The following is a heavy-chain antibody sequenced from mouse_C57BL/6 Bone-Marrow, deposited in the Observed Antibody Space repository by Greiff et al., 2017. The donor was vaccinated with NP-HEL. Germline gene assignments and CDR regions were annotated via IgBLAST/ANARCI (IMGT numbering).Heavy chain of an antibody. CDR2: INSDGGST. V-gene: IGHV5-2*01. D-gene: IGHD2-2*01. CDR3: ARLWLRRGRFAY. CDR1: EYEFPSHD. Sequence: EVKLMESGGGLVQPGESLKLSCESNEYEFPSHDMSWVRKTPEKRLELVAAINSDGGSTYYPDTMERRFIISRDNTKKTLYLQMSSLRSEDTALYYCARLWLRRGRFAYWGQGTLVTVSA. J-gene: IGHJ3*01.